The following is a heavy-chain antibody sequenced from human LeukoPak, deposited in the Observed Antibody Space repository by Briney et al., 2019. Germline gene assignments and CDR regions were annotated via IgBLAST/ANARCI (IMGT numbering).Heavy chain of an antibody. CDR3: ARAWGYDILTGPYYFDY. CDR1: GYTFTSYG. V-gene: IGHV1-18*04. J-gene: IGHJ4*02. D-gene: IGHD3-9*01. CDR2: ISAYNGNT. Sequence: GASVKVSCKASGYTFTSYGISWVRQAPGQGLEWMGWISAYNGNTNYAQKLQGRVTMTTDTSTSTAYMELRSLRSDDTVVYYCARAWGYDILTGPYYFDYWREGTLVSVPS.